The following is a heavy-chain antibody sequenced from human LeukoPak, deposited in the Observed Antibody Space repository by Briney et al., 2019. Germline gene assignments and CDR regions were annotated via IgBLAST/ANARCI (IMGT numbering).Heavy chain of an antibody. J-gene: IGHJ4*02. D-gene: IGHD5-18*01. V-gene: IGHV4-59*01. CDR1: GRPFSSYL. CDR3: ARSERGYSYGLYDY. Sequence: SETLSLTCTVSGRPFSSYLWRWLRQPPGKGLEWLGYIYYTGSTNYNPSLKSRVTLSLDTSKDQFSLNLSSVTAADTAVYYCARSERGYSYGLYDYWGRGTLVSVSS. CDR2: IYYTGST.